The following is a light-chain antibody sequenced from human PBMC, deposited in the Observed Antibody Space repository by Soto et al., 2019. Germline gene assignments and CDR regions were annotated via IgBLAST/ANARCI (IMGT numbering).Light chain of an antibody. CDR3: NSYTSKSTGV. CDR1: SSDVGGYNY. V-gene: IGLV2-14*01. CDR2: EVS. Sequence: QSALTQPASVSGSPGQSITISCTGTSSDVGGYNYVSWYQQHPGKAPKLIIYEVSNRPSGVSNRFSGSKSGNTASLTISGLQAEYEAEYYCNSYTSKSTGVFGIGTQLTVL. J-gene: IGLJ1*01.